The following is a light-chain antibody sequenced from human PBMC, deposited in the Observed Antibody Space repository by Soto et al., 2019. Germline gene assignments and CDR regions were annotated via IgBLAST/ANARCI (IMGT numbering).Light chain of an antibody. CDR2: AAS. J-gene: IGKJ3*01. Sequence: DLQMTQSPSSLSASVGDRVTITCRASQGISNYLAWYQQKPGKVPKLLIYAASTLQSGVPSRFSGSGSGTDFTLTISSLQPEDVATYYCQMYNSALTFDPGTKVDIK. V-gene: IGKV1-27*01. CDR3: QMYNSALT. CDR1: QGISNY.